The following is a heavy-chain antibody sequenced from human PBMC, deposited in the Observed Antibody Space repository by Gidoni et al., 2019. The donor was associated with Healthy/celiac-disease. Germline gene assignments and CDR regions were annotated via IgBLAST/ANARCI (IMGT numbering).Heavy chain of an antibody. J-gene: IGHJ4*02. V-gene: IGHV4-39*07. Sequence: QLQLQESCPGLVKPSETLSLTCTVSGGSISSSSYYSGWIRQPPGKGLDWIGSIYYSGSTYYNPSLKSRVTISVDTSKNQFSMKLSSVTAADTAVYYCARDEMAEGFDYWGQGTLVTVSS. D-gene: IGHD2-8*01. CDR2: IYYSGST. CDR1: GGSISSSSYY. CDR3: ARDEMAEGFDY.